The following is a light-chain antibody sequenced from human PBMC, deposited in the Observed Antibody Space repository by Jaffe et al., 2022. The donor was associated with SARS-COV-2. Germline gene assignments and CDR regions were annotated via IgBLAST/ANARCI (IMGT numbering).Light chain of an antibody. J-gene: IGLJ2*01. CDR2: DVN. CDR3: SSHRTNSLVI. CDR1: SSDVGAYSY. Sequence: QSALTQPASVSGSPGQSITLSCTGTSSDVGAYSYVSWYQQHPGKAPKLLIYDVNDRPSGVSNRFSGSKSGNTASLTISGLQAEDEADYYCSSHRTNSLVIFGGGTKLTVL. V-gene: IGLV2-14*03.